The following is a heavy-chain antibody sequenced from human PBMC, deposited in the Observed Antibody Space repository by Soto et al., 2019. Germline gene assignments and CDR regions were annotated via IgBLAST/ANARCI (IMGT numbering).Heavy chain of an antibody. CDR3: ARALGSPYYYYYGMDV. J-gene: IGHJ6*02. V-gene: IGHV4-34*01. CDR1: GFTFGLYP. CDR2: INHSGST. Sequence: PGGSLRLSCAASGFTFGLYPMAWVRQAPGKGLEWIGEINHSGSTNYNPSLKSRVTISVDTSKNQFSLKLSSVTAADTAVYYCARALGSPYYYYYGMDVWGQGTTVTVSS. D-gene: IGHD7-27*01.